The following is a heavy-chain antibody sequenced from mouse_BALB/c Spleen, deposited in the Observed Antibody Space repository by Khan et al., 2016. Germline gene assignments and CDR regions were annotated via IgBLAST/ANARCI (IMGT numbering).Heavy chain of an antibody. V-gene: IGHV3-8*02. Sequence: EVQLQESGPSLVKPSQTLSLTCSVTGDSITSGYWNWIRKFPGNKLEYRGNISYNGSTYYNPSLKSRISITRNTSKNQYYLQLNSVTTEDTATYYCARGGYSPDWYFDVWGAGTTVTVSS. D-gene: IGHD1-3*01. CDR1: GDSITSGY. CDR3: ARGGYSPDWYFDV. CDR2: ISYNGST. J-gene: IGHJ1*01.